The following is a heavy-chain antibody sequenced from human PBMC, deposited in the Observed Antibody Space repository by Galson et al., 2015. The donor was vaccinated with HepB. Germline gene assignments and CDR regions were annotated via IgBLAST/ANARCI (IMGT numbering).Heavy chain of an antibody. J-gene: IGHJ4*02. V-gene: IGHV3-33*01. CDR1: GFTFSSYG. D-gene: IGHD1-7*01. CDR3: ARDNNWNYVGVDY. CDR2: IWYDGSNK. Sequence: SLRLSCAASGFTFSSYGMHWVRQAPGKGLEWVAVIWYDGSNKYYADSVKGRFTISRDNSKNTLYLQMNSLRAEDTAVYYCARDNNWNYVGVDYWGQGTLVTVSS.